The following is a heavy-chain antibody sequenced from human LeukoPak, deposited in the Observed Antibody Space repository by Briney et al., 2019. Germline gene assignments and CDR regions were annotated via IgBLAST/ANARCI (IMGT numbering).Heavy chain of an antibody. CDR3: AKNIVGATGRNYYYGMDV. CDR2: ISSSSTYI. V-gene: IGHV3-21*01. Sequence: GGSLRLSCAASGFTFSSYSMNWVRQAPGKGLEWVSSISSSSTYIYYADSVKGRFTISRDNAKNSLYLQMNSLRAEDTAVYYCAKNIVGATGRNYYYGMDVWGQGTTVTVSS. J-gene: IGHJ6*02. CDR1: GFTFSSYS. D-gene: IGHD1-26*01.